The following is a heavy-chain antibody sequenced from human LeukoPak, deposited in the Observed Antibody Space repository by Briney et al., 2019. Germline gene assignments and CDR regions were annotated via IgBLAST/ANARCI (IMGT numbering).Heavy chain of an antibody. CDR2: ISGSGENT. CDR1: GFTFSNYA. V-gene: IGHV3-23*01. CDR3: AKDNRPKDIVVVVAARD. Sequence: GGSLRLSCAASGFTFSNYAMTWVRQAPGKGLEWVSSISGSGENTYYADSVQGRFSISRDTSKNTLYLQMNSLRAEDTAVYYCAKDNRPKDIVVVVAARDWGQGTLVTVSS. J-gene: IGHJ4*02. D-gene: IGHD2-15*01.